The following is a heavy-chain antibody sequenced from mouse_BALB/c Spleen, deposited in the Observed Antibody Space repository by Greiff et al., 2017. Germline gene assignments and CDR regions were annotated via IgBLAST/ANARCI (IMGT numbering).Heavy chain of an antibody. CDR3: ARHWDGVDY. V-gene: IGHV1-69*02. Sequence: VQLQQPGAELVKPGASVKLSCKASGYTFTSYWMHWVKQRPGQGLEWIGEIDPSDSYTNYNQKFKGKATLTVDKSSSTAYMQLSSLTSEDSAVYYCARHWDGVDYWGQGTTLTVSS. D-gene: IGHD4-1*01. CDR2: IDPSDSYT. CDR1: GYTFTSYW. J-gene: IGHJ2*01.